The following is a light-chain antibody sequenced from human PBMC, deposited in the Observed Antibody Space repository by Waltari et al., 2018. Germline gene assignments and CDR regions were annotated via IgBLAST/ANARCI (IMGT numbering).Light chain of an antibody. Sequence: EIVLTQSPGTLSLSPGERATLSCRASQSVYSNYLVWYQHKPGQAPRLLIYGASNRAAGIPDRFTGSGSGTDFTLTISRLEPEDFAVYYCQQYGTSSSFGQGTRLEIK. J-gene: IGKJ5*01. CDR3: QQYGTSSS. V-gene: IGKV3-20*01. CDR2: GAS. CDR1: QSVYSNY.